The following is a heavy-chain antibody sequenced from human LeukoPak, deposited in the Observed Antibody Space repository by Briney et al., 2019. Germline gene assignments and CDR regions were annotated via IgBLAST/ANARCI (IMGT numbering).Heavy chain of an antibody. V-gene: IGHV3-7*01. CDR2: IKQDGSEK. D-gene: IGHD3-3*01. Sequence: PGGSLRLSCAASGFTFSSYWMSWVRQAPGKGLEWVANIKQDGSEKYYVDSVKGRFTISRDNAKNSLYLQMNSLSAEDTAVYYCARGFLEWLLPRYYYYTDVWGKGTTVTVSS. CDR3: ARGFLEWLLPRYYYYTDV. CDR1: GFTFSSYW. J-gene: IGHJ6*03.